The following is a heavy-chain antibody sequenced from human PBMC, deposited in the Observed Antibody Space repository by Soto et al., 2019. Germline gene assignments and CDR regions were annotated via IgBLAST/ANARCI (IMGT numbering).Heavy chain of an antibody. CDR2: INSGGGST. Sequence: ASVKVSCKASGYTFTNYYIYWVRQAPGQGLEWMGIINSGGGSTSYAQKFQGRVTMTRDTSTSTVYMELSSLRSEDTAVYYFARDLAGLTTVLYFYGMDVWGQGTTVTVSS. CDR1: GYTFTNYY. CDR3: ARDLAGLTTVLYFYGMDV. J-gene: IGHJ6*02. D-gene: IGHD4-4*01. V-gene: IGHV1-46*01.